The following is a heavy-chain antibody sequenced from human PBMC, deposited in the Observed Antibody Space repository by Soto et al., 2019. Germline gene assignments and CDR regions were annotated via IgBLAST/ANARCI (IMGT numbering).Heavy chain of an antibody. V-gene: IGHV3-30*18. Sequence: QVQLVESGGGVVQPGRSLGLSCAASGFTFSSYGMHWVRQAPGKGLEWVAVISDDGSSKYYADSVKGRITISRDTSMNTVSLQMNSLRVEDTAVYYCAKDLTYSTGWPLRAFHYWGQGTLVTVSS. CDR2: ISDDGSSK. CDR3: AKDLTYSTGWPLRAFHY. CDR1: GFTFSSYG. J-gene: IGHJ4*02. D-gene: IGHD6-19*01.